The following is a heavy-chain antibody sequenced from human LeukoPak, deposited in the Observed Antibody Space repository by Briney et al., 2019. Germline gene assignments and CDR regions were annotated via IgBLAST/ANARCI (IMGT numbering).Heavy chain of an antibody. V-gene: IGHV1-46*01. Sequence: GASVKVSCKASGYTFTSYNIYWVRQAPGQGLEWMGMIYPRDGSTSYAQKFQGRVTVTRDTSTSTVHMELSGLRSEDTAVYYCARDQEGFDYWGQGTLVTVSS. CDR1: GYTFTSYN. J-gene: IGHJ4*02. CDR3: ARDQEGFDY. CDR2: IYPRDGST.